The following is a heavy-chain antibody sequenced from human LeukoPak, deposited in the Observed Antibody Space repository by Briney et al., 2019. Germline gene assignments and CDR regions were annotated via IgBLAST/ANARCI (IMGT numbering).Heavy chain of an antibody. CDR2: ISWNSGSI. Sequence: GGSLRLSCAASGFTFDDYAMHWVRQAPGKGLEWVSGISWNSGSIGYADSVKGRFTISRDNAKNSLYLQMNSLRAEDTALYYCAKVPHSSSWMSWCFDYWGQGTLVTVSS. V-gene: IGHV3-9*01. CDR1: GFTFDDYA. CDR3: AKVPHSSSWMSWCFDY. D-gene: IGHD6-13*01. J-gene: IGHJ4*02.